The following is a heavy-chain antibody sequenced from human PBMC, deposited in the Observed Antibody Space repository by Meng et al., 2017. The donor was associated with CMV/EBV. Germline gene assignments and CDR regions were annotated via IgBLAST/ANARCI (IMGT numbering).Heavy chain of an antibody. CDR2: ISSSGSTI. CDR3: AREVDWLLSYGMDF. Sequence: GESLKISCAASGFTFSSYEMNWVRQAPGKGLEWVSYISSSGSTIYYADSVKGRFTISRDNAKNSLYLQMNSLRAEDTAVYYCAREVDWLLSYGMDFWGQGTTVTVSS. J-gene: IGHJ6*02. D-gene: IGHD3-9*01. V-gene: IGHV3-48*03. CDR1: GFTFSSYE.